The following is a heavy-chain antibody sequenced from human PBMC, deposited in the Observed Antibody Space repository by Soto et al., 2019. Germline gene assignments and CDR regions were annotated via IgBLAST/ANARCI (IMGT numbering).Heavy chain of an antibody. Sequence: PSETLSLTCTVSGGSISSYYWSWIRQPPGEGLEWIGYIYYSGSTNYNPSLKSRVTISVDTSKNQFSLKLSSVTAADTAVYYCARLYGSSWNYYYYGMDVWGQGTTVTVSS. CDR1: GGSISSYY. CDR2: IYYSGST. D-gene: IGHD6-13*01. CDR3: ARLYGSSWNYYYYGMDV. J-gene: IGHJ6*02. V-gene: IGHV4-59*01.